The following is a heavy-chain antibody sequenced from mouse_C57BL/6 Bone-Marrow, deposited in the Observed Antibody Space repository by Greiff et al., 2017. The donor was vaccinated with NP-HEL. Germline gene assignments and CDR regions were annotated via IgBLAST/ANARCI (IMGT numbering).Heavy chain of an antibody. CDR2: IDPEDGDT. V-gene: IGHV14-1*01. D-gene: IGHD2-5*01. CDR3: TTGSNYFYYAMDY. CDR1: GFNIKDYY. Sequence: EVQLQQSGAELVRPGASVKLSCTASGFNIKDYYMHWVKQRPEQGLEWIGRIDPEDGDTEYAPKFQGKATMTADTSSNTAYLQLSSLTSEDTAVYYCTTGSNYFYYAMDYWGQGTSVTVSS. J-gene: IGHJ4*01.